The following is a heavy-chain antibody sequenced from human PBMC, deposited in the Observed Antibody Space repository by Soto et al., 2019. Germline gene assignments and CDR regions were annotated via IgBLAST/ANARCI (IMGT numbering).Heavy chain of an antibody. J-gene: IGHJ6*02. CDR2: INPSGGST. CDR3: ARDGSHITIFGITGGMDV. Sequence: ASVKVSCKASGYTFTSYYMHWVPQAPGQGLEWMGIINPSGGSTSYAQKFQGRVTMTRDTSTSTVYMEPSSLRSEDTAVYYCARDGSHITIFGITGGMDVWGQGTTVTVSS. V-gene: IGHV1-46*01. D-gene: IGHD3-3*01. CDR1: GYTFTSYY.